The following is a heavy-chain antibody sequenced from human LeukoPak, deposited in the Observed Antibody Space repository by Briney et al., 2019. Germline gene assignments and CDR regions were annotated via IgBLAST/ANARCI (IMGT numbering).Heavy chain of an antibody. CDR3: ARGDYDFWRGGVNWFDP. Sequence: SETLSLTCTVSGGSISSYYWSWIRQPPGKGLEWIGYIYYSGSTNYNPSLKSRVTMSVDTSKNQFSLKLSSVTAADTAVYYCARGDYDFWRGGVNWFDPWGQGTLVTVSS. D-gene: IGHD3-3*01. CDR1: GGSISSYY. V-gene: IGHV4-59*12. CDR2: IYYSGST. J-gene: IGHJ5*02.